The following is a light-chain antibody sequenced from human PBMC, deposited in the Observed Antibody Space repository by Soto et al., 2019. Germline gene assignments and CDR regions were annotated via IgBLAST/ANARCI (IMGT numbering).Light chain of an antibody. V-gene: IGLV2-23*03. CDR3: CSYAGSSTFV. Sequence: QSALTQPASVSGSPGQSITISCTGTSNDVGSYNLVSWYQQHPVKAPKLMIYEGSKRPSGFSNRFSGSKCDNTASLTISGLQAEDEADYYCCSYAGSSTFVFGGGTKLTV. J-gene: IGLJ2*01. CDR2: EGS. CDR1: SNDVGSYNL.